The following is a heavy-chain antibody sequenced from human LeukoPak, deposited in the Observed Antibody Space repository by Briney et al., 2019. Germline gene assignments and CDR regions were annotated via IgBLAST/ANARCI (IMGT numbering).Heavy chain of an antibody. Sequence: PGGSLRLSCAASGFTFSSYSMNWVRQAPGKGLEWVSSISSSSSYIYYADSVKGRFTISRDNAKNSLYLQMNSLRAEDTAVYYCAGVARRYYYYYMDVWGKGTTVTVSS. V-gene: IGHV3-21*01. D-gene: IGHD5-12*01. CDR2: ISSSSSYI. CDR1: GFTFSSYS. CDR3: AGVARRYYYYYMDV. J-gene: IGHJ6*03.